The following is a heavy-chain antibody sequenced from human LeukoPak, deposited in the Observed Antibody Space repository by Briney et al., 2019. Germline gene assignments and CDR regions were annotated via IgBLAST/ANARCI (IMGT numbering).Heavy chain of an antibody. CDR2: INHSGGST. V-gene: IGHV1-46*01. J-gene: IGHJ6*03. CDR3: ARDYAYGDYDYYYYYMDV. Sequence: ASVKVSCKASGYTFTSYYMHWVRQAPGQGLEWMGIINHSGGSTSYAQKFQGRVTMTRDMSTSTVYMELSSLRSEDTAVYYCARDYAYGDYDYYYYYMDVWGKGTTVTVSS. CDR1: GYTFTSYY. D-gene: IGHD4-17*01.